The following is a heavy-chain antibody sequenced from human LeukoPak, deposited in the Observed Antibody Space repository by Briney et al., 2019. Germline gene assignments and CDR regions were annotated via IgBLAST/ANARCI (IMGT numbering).Heavy chain of an antibody. D-gene: IGHD3-10*01. J-gene: IGHJ3*02. CDR2: ITSSGTHI. CDR3: ARRKRYGSGNPGAFDI. Sequence: GGSLRLSCAASGFTFSSFNMNWVRQAPGKAMEWVSSITSSGTHIFYADSVRGRFTISRDNAKNSLYLQMDSLGPDDTAVYYCARRKRYGSGNPGAFDIWGQGTMVTVSS. CDR1: GFTFSSFN. V-gene: IGHV3-21*01.